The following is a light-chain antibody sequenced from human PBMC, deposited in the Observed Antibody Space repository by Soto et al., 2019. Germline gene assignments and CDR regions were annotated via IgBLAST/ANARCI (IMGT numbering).Light chain of an antibody. V-gene: IGKV1-39*01. J-gene: IGKJ1*01. CDR2: AAS. Sequence: DIQITQSPSSLSAFVGDRVTITCRASQSISSYLNWYQQKPGKAPKLLIYAASSLQSGVPSRFSGSGSGTDFTLTITSLQPEDFAAYYCQQTYNTPRTFGQGTKVDIK. CDR1: QSISSY. CDR3: QQTYNTPRT.